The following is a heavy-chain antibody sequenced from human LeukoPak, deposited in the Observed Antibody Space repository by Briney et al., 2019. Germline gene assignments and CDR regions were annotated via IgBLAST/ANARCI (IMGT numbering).Heavy chain of an antibody. J-gene: IGHJ4*02. D-gene: IGHD3-22*01. V-gene: IGHV3-66*02. CDR1: GFTFSSYA. Sequence: GGSLRLSCAASGFTFSSYAMHWVRQAPGKGLEWVSVIYSGGSTYYADSVKGRFTISRDNSKNTLYLQMNSLRAEDTAVYYCARPRWYYDSSGGYYFDYWGQGTLVTVSS. CDR2: IYSGGST. CDR3: ARPRWYYDSSGGYYFDY.